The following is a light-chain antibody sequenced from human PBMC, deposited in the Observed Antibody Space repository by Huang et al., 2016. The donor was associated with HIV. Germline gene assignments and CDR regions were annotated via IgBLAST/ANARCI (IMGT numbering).Light chain of an antibody. CDR3: QRYDSAPRA. V-gene: IGKV1-27*01. CDR2: AAS. Sequence: DIQMTQSPASLSASTGVRVTLTCRASQDIGNFVAWFQQKPGKVPRRLIYAASVLQSGVPSRFSGRGSGTDFTLTITNFQAEDVATYYCQRYDSAPRAFGRGTKVDLK. J-gene: IGKJ1*01. CDR1: QDIGNF.